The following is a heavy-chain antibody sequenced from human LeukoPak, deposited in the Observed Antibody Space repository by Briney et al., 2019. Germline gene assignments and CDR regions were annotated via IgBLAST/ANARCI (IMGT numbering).Heavy chain of an antibody. Sequence: SETLSLTCTVSGASISGHYLTWIRQPPGKGLEWIGYISYIGSTNYNPSLKSRVTISVDTSKNQFSLKLSSVTAADTAVYYCARDQISMNAFDMWGQGTMVTVSS. D-gene: IGHD2-8*01. V-gene: IGHV4-59*11. CDR2: ISYIGST. CDR1: GASISGHY. CDR3: ARDQISMNAFDM. J-gene: IGHJ3*02.